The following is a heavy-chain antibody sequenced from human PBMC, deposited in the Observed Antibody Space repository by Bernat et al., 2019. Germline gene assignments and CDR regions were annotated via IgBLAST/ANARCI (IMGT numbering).Heavy chain of an antibody. CDR2: ISGSGGST. Sequence: EVQLLESGGGLVQPGGSLRLSCAASGFTFSSYAMSWVRQAPGKGLEWVSAISGSGGSTYYADSVKGRFTISRDNSKNTLYLPINSLRAEDPAVYYCAKGGILGPSEYGMDVWGQGPRSPSP. V-gene: IGHV3-23*01. D-gene: IGHD3-16*01. J-gene: IGHJ6*02. CDR1: GFTFSSYA. CDR3: AKGGILGPSEYGMDV.